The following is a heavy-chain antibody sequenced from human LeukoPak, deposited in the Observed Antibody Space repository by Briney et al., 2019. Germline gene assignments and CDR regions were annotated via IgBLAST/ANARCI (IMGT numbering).Heavy chain of an antibody. CDR1: GFTFDDYG. CDR2: INWNGGST. CDR3: ARSYYYDSSGYSSGGYYYYGMDV. J-gene: IGHJ6*02. Sequence: GGSLRLSCAASGFTFDDYGMSWVRQAPGKGLEWVSGINWNGGSTGYADSVKGRFTISRDNAKNSLYLQMNSLRAEDTALYHCARSYYYDSSGYSSGGYYYYGMDVWGQGTTVTVSS. V-gene: IGHV3-20*01. D-gene: IGHD3-22*01.